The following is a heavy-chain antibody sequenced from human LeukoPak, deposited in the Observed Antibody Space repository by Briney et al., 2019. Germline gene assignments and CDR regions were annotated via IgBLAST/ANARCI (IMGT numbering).Heavy chain of an antibody. Sequence: SETLSLTCTVPGGSISSYYWSWIRQPPGKGLEWIGYIYYSGSTNYNPSLKSRVTISVDTSKNQFSLKLSSVTAADTAVYYCARGVLWDTGSYFDYWGQGTLVTVSS. CDR2: IYYSGST. CDR1: GGSISSYY. V-gene: IGHV4-59*01. J-gene: IGHJ4*02. D-gene: IGHD3-10*01. CDR3: ARGVLWDTGSYFDY.